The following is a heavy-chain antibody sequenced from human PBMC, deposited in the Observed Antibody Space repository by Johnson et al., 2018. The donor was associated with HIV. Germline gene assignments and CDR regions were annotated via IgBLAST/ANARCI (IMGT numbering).Heavy chain of an antibody. CDR3: AKGFYDSSGTVSFHI. CDR1: GFTFSSYG. J-gene: IGHJ3*02. CDR2: IRYDGSNK. D-gene: IGHD3-22*01. Sequence: QVQLVESGGGVVQPGGSLRLSCAASGFTFSSYGMHWVRQAPGKGLEWVAFIRYDGSNKYYADSVKGRFTISRDNSKNTLYLQMNSLRAEDTAVYYCAKGFYDSSGTVSFHIWGQGTMVTVSS. V-gene: IGHV3-30*02.